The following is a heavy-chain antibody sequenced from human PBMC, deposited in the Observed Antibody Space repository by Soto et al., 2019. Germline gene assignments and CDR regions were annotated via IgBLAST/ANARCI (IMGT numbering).Heavy chain of an antibody. CDR2: INAGNGNT. CDR1: GYTFTSYA. Sequence: ASVKVSCKASGYTFTSYAMHWVRQAPGQRLEWMGWINAGNGNTKYSQKFQGRVTITRDTSASTAYMELSSLRSEDTAVYYCARRHDILTGYTKYHYYGMDVWGQGTTVTVSS. V-gene: IGHV1-3*01. J-gene: IGHJ6*02. CDR3: ARRHDILTGYTKYHYYGMDV. D-gene: IGHD3-9*01.